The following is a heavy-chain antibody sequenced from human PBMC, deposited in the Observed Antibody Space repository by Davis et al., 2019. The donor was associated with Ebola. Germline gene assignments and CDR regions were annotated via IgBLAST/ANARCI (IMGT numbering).Heavy chain of an antibody. Sequence: GESLKISCAASGFTFSSYGMSWVRQAPGKGLVYVSRISSDGGITSYADSVKGRFTISRDNAKSTLYLQMNSLTAEDTAVYYCVRTTYGAPEYWGQGTLVTVSS. CDR1: GFTFSSYG. CDR2: ISSDGGIT. D-gene: IGHD4-17*01. CDR3: VRTTYGAPEY. V-gene: IGHV3-74*01. J-gene: IGHJ4*02.